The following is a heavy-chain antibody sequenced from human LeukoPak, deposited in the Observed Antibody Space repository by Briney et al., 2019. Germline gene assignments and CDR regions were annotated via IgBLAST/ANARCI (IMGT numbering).Heavy chain of an antibody. J-gene: IGHJ6*02. CDR1: GYTFTSHD. CDR2: MNPNRGNT. D-gene: IGHD3-22*01. CDR3: ARGGDYYDSSGYYVYYYGMDV. Sequence: ASVQVSCKASGYTFTSHDINWAGQATGQGLEWMGWMNPNRGNTGYAQKFQGRVTMTRNTSISTAYMELSSLRSEDTAVYYCARGGDYYDSSGYYVYYYGMDVWGQGTTVTVSS. V-gene: IGHV1-8*01.